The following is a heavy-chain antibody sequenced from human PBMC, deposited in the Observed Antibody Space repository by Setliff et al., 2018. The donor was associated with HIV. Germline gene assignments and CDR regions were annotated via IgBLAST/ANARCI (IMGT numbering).Heavy chain of an antibody. CDR3: AREDYYDSSGDAFDI. D-gene: IGHD3-22*01. J-gene: IGHJ3*02. CDR1: GGSIRSGNHY. Sequence: SETLSLTCTVSGGSIRSGNHYWSWIRQPAGKGLEWIGRIYTSGSTNYNPSLKSRVTISLDTSRNQFSLKLNSVTAADTAVYYCAREDYYDSSGDAFDIWGQGTKVTVSS. CDR2: IYTSGST. V-gene: IGHV4-61*02.